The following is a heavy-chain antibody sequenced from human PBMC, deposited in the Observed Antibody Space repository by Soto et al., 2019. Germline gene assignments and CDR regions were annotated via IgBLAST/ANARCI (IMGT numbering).Heavy chain of an antibody. CDR1: GFPLSDYA. CDR3: ARIKLVEWFFINVDVYDMDV. D-gene: IGHD3-3*01. Sequence: GGSLSLSCAASGFPLSDYAVNWVRQAPGKGLEWVSFISSDSRTIYYADSVEGRFTVSRDNARNSVSLQMDSLRDEDAAVYYCARIKLVEWFFINVDVYDMDVWGQGTPVTVSS. V-gene: IGHV3-48*02. CDR2: ISSDSRTI. J-gene: IGHJ6*02.